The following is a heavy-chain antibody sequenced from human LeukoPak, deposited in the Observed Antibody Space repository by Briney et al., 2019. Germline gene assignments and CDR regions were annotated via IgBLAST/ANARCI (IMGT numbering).Heavy chain of an antibody. CDR3: ARSQNYYGSGDY. CDR2: IYYTGKT. Sequence: SETLSLTCTVSGDSVSNGNYYWSWLRQPPGKALEWIGYIYYTGKTYYNPSLEGRVTILVDTSRNHFSVKLSSVTAADTAVYYCARSQNYYGSGDYWSQGTLVTISS. V-gene: IGHV4-61*03. CDR1: GDSVSNGNYY. D-gene: IGHD3-10*01. J-gene: IGHJ4*02.